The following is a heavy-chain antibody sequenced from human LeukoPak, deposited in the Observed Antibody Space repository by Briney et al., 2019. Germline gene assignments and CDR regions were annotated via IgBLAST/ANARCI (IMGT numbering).Heavy chain of an antibody. V-gene: IGHV1-2*02. J-gene: IGHJ5*02. CDR2: INPNSGGT. D-gene: IGHD5-12*01. Sequence: ASVKVSCKACGYTFTDYYRHWVRQAPGQGLEWVGWINPNSGGTNYAQQFQGRVTMTRDTSISTAYMELSRLRSDDTAIYYCANVRTIYSGYVAWGQGTLVTVSS. CDR3: ANVRTIYSGYVA. CDR1: GYTFTDYY.